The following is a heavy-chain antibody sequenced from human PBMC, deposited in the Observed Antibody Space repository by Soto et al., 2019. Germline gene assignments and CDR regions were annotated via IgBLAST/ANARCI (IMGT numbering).Heavy chain of an antibody. CDR3: DYNYGDFDY. CDR1: GGTFSSYT. D-gene: IGHD4-17*01. Sequence: QVQLVQSGAEVKKPGSSVKVSCKASGGTFSSYTISWVRQAPGQGLGWMGRIIPILGIANYAQKFQGRVTITADKSTSTAYMELSSLRSEDTAVYYCDYNYGDFDYWGQGTLVTVSS. CDR2: IIPILGIA. V-gene: IGHV1-69*02. J-gene: IGHJ4*02.